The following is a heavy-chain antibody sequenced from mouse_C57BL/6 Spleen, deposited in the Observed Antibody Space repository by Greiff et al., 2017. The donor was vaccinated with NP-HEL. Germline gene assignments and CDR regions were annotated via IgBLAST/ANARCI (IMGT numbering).Heavy chain of an antibody. D-gene: IGHD2-2*01. Sequence: EVQLQQSGPELVKPGASVKISCKASGYTFTDYYMNWVKQSHGKSLEWIGDINPNNGGTSYNQKFKGKATLTVDKSSSTAYMELRSLTSEASAVYYCARGLRRGAWFAYWGQGTLVTVSA. V-gene: IGHV1-26*01. CDR3: ARGLRRGAWFAY. CDR2: INPNNGGT. J-gene: IGHJ3*01. CDR1: GYTFTDYY.